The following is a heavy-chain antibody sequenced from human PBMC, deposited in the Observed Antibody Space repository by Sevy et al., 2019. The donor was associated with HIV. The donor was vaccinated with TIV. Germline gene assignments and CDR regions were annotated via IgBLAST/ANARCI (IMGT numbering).Heavy chain of an antibody. V-gene: IGHV6-1*01. CDR3: ATGIPEWELGGHWFDP. CDR1: GDSVSSNSAA. J-gene: IGHJ5*02. CDR2: TYYRSKWYN. D-gene: IGHD1-26*01. Sequence: SQTLSLTCAISGDSVSSNSAAWNWIRQSPSRGLEWLGRTYYRSKWYNDYVVSVKSRISINPDTSKNQFSLQLNSVTPEDTAVYFCATGIPEWELGGHWFDPWGQGTLVTVSS.